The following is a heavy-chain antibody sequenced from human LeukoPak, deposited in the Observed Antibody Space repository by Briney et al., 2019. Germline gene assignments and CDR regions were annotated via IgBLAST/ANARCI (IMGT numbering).Heavy chain of an antibody. V-gene: IGHV4-39*07. Sequence: SETLSLTCTVSGGSISSSSYYWGWIRQPPGKGLEWIGSIYYSGSTYYNPSLKSRVTISVDTSKNQFSLKLSSVTAADTAVYYCARETVSGQLLRFDYWGQGTLVTVSS. CDR2: IYYSGST. D-gene: IGHD4-11*01. CDR1: GGSISSSSYY. J-gene: IGHJ4*02. CDR3: ARETVSGQLLRFDY.